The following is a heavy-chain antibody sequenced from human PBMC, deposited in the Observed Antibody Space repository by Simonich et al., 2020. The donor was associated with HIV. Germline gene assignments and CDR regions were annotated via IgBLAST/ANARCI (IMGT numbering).Heavy chain of an antibody. Sequence: QVQLQQWGAGLLKPSETLSLTCAVYGGSFSGYYWSWIPQPPGKGLEWIGEINHSGSTNYNPSLKSRVTISVDTSKNQFSLKLSSVTAADTAVYYCARRHPTTVTTPYFDYWGQGTLVTVSS. V-gene: IGHV4-34*01. CDR1: GGSFSGYY. CDR2: INHSGST. D-gene: IGHD4-17*01. J-gene: IGHJ4*02. CDR3: ARRHPTTVTTPYFDY.